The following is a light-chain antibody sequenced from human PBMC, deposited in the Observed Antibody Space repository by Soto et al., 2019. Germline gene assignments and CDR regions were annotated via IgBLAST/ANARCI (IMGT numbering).Light chain of an antibody. CDR3: QQYESHPYA. CDR2: DGS. V-gene: IGKV1-33*01. Sequence: IKMTQSPSSLSAFVGARVTITSRATQDTRNYLNWYQEKPGKAPKLMIYDGSNLERGVPSRFGGSASGTDFTFTISSLQPEDFATYYCQQYESHPYAFGQGTKVDI. CDR1: QDTRNY. J-gene: IGKJ2*01.